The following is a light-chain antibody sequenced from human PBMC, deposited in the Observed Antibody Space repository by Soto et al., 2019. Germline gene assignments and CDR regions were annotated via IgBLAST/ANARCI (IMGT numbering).Light chain of an antibody. CDR3: QQYGISPFT. CDR2: GAS. J-gene: IGKJ3*01. Sequence: EIVLTQSPGTLSLSPGERATLSCRASQSVSSSYLAWYQQKPGQAPRLLIYGASNRATGIPDRFSGSGSGTDFTLTISRLEPEDFAVYYCQQYGISPFTFGPGTKVDV. CDR1: QSVSSSY. V-gene: IGKV3-20*01.